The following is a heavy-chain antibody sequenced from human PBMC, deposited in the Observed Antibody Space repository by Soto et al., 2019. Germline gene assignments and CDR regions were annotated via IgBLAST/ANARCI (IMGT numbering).Heavy chain of an antibody. J-gene: IGHJ3*02. V-gene: IGHV3-48*03. CDR2: ISSSGYI. Sequence: LRLSCAASGFTFSSYEMDWVRQAPGKGLEWVAYISSSGYIMYADSVKGRFTISRDNADNSLYLQMNSLRAEDTAVYYCTKEKSVMYSGYDAFDIWGRGTMVTVSS. CDR3: TKEKSVMYSGYDAFDI. CDR1: GFTFSSYE. D-gene: IGHD5-12*01.